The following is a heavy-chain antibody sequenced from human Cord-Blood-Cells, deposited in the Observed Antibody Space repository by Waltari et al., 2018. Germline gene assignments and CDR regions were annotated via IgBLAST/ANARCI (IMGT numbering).Heavy chain of an antibody. Sequence: EVQLVQSGAEVKKHGESLKISCKGSGYSFTSYWIGWAPPIPGKGPEWMGIIYPGDSDTRYSPSFQGQVTISADKSISTAYLQWSSLKASDTAMYYCARAHNYYDSSGYSWDAFDIWGQGTMVTVSS. V-gene: IGHV5-51*01. D-gene: IGHD3-22*01. CDR2: IYPGDSDT. CDR1: GYSFTSYW. J-gene: IGHJ3*02. CDR3: ARAHNYYDSSGYSWDAFDI.